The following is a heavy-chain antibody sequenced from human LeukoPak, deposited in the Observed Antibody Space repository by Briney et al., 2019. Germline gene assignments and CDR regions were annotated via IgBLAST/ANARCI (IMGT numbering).Heavy chain of an antibody. CDR1: EFMFSAYA. Sequence: PGGSLRLSCAASEFMFSAYAMTWVRQAPGKGLEWVSAISGSGGSTYYADSVKGRFTISRDNSKNTLYLQMNSLRAEDTAAYYCANSEPPSYYYDSSGYSDYWGQGTLVTVSS. J-gene: IGHJ4*02. V-gene: IGHV3-23*01. CDR3: ANSEPPSYYYDSSGYSDY. CDR2: ISGSGGST. D-gene: IGHD3-22*01.